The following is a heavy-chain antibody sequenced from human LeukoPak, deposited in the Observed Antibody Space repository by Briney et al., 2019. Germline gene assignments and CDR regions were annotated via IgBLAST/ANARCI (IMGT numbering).Heavy chain of an antibody. CDR2: ISHPGSA. Sequence: SETLSLTCTVSGVSISSDGYFWSWIRQHPGRGLGWIGHISHPGSANYNPSLKSRPSILVDTSKNHFSLKVSSVTAAGTAVYYCARDRHDWNYYYFDYWGQGTLVTVSS. J-gene: IGHJ4*02. CDR1: GVSISSDGYF. D-gene: IGHD1-7*01. V-gene: IGHV4-31*03. CDR3: ARDRHDWNYYYFDY.